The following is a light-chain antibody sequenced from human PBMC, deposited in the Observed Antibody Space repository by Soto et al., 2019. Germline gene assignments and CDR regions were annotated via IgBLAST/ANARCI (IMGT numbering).Light chain of an antibody. V-gene: IGKV1-9*01. CDR2: AAS. CDR1: QGIRSY. J-gene: IGKJ5*01. Sequence: DIQLTQSPSFLSASVGDRVTITCRASQGIRSYFVWYQQKPGKAPKLLIYAASTLQSGVPSRFSGSGSGTEFTLTISSLQPEDFATYYCQQLNSYPITFGQGTRLEIK. CDR3: QQLNSYPIT.